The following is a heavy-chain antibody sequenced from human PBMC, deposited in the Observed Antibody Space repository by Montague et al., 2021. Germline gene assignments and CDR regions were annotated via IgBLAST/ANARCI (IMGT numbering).Heavy chain of an antibody. V-gene: IGHV3-43*01. CDR1: GFTFDDYA. Sequence: SLRLSCAASGFTFDDYAMIWVRQRPGKSLEWVSLITWDGGTTYYSDSVKGRFTISRDNGKNSLSLQMSSLRSEDSASYYCVKPGGYYFHYYMDVWGSGTTVTVSS. CDR2: ITWDGGTT. D-gene: IGHD3-16*01. CDR3: VKPGGYYFHYYMDV. J-gene: IGHJ6*03.